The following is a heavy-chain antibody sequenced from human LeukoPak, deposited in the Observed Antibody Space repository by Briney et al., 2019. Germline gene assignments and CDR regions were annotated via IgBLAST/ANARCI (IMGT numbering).Heavy chain of an antibody. CDR2: INPNSGGT. D-gene: IGHD1-14*01. Sequence: ASVKVSCKASGYTFTGYYMHWVRQAPGQGLEWMGWINPNSGGTNYAQKLQGRVTMTTDTSTSTAYMELRSLRSDDTAVYYCARDATTLPPPPYYYYYGMDVWGKGTTVTVSS. J-gene: IGHJ6*04. CDR3: ARDATTLPPPPYYYYYGMDV. V-gene: IGHV1-2*02. CDR1: GYTFTGYY.